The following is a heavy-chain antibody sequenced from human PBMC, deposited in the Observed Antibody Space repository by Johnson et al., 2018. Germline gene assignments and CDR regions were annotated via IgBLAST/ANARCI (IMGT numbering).Heavy chain of an antibody. D-gene: IGHD3-10*01. CDR3: AKEKGRLIDS. Sequence: EVQLVESGGAVVQPGGSLRLSCAASGFTFDAYTMHWFRQVPGQGLEWVSLVTWDGGALFYADSVKGRFTISRDNRKNSLYLQMNSLRTEDTAFYYGAKEKGRLIDSWGQGTQVTVSS. J-gene: IGHJ4*02. CDR1: GFTFDAYT. V-gene: IGHV3-43*01. CDR2: VTWDGGAL.